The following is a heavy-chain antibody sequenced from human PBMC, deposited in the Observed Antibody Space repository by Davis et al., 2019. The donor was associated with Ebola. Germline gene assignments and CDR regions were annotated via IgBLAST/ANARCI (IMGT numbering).Heavy chain of an antibody. J-gene: IGHJ4*02. CDR3: VKGEYIVGVTPNFDY. D-gene: IGHD1-26*01. Sequence: GESLKISCSASGFTFSSYAMHWVRQAPGKGLEYVSAISSNGGSTYYADSVKGRFTISRDNSKNTLYLQMSSLRAEDTAVYYCVKGEYIVGVTPNFDYWGQGTLVTVSS. V-gene: IGHV3-64D*06. CDR1: GFTFSSYA. CDR2: ISSNGGST.